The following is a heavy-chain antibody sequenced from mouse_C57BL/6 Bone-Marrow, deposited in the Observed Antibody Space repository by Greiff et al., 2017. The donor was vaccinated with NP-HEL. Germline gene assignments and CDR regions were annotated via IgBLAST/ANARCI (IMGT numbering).Heavy chain of an antibody. CDR2: IWRGGST. Sequence: QVQLKQSGPGLVQPSQSLSITCTVSGFSLTSYGVHWVRQSPGKGLEWLGVIWRGGSTDYNVAFMSRLSIPKDNSKSQVFFKMNSLQAEGTAIYYCEKNYYLRYGDGWGTGTTVTVSS. CDR3: EKNYYLRYGDG. D-gene: IGHD1-1*01. V-gene: IGHV2-5*01. J-gene: IGHJ1*03. CDR1: GFSLTSYG.